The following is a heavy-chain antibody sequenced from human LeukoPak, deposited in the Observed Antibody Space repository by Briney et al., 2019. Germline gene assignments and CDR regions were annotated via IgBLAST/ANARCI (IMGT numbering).Heavy chain of an antibody. D-gene: IGHD2-15*01. CDR1: GFTVSSNY. Sequence: SGGSLRLSCAASGFTVSSNYMSWVRQAPGKGLEWVANIKQDGSEKYYADSVKGRFTISRDNAKNSLYLQMNSLRVEDTAVYYCARDLILADNGGSSAHDYWGQGTLVTVSS. CDR2: IKQDGSEK. CDR3: ARDLILADNGGSSAHDY. J-gene: IGHJ4*02. V-gene: IGHV3-7*01.